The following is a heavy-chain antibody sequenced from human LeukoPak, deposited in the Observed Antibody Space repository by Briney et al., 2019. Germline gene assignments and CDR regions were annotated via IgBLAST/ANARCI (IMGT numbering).Heavy chain of an antibody. CDR2: IYGSGST. D-gene: IGHD3-10*01. Sequence: GGSLRLSCAASGFTVSSTYMSWVRQAPGEGLEWVSIIYGSGSTYHADSVKGRFTISRDNSKNTLYLQMHSLRAEDTAVYYCAREYVSGRSDAFDIWGQGTMVTVSS. J-gene: IGHJ3*02. V-gene: IGHV3-66*03. CDR1: GFTVSSTY. CDR3: AREYVSGRSDAFDI.